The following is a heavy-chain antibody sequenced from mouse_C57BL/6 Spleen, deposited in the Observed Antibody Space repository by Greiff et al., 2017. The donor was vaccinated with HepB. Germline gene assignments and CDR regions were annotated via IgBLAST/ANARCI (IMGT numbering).Heavy chain of an antibody. V-gene: IGHV5-16*01. CDR3: ARGTYLDY. D-gene: IGHD3-3*01. CDR2: INYDGSST. J-gene: IGHJ2*01. Sequence: EVKLMESEGGLVQPGSSMKLSCTASGFTFSDYYMAWVRQVPEKGLEWVANINYDGSSTYYLDSLKSRFIISRDNAKNILYLQMSSLKSEDTATYYCARGTYLDYWGQGTTLTVSS. CDR1: GFTFSDYY.